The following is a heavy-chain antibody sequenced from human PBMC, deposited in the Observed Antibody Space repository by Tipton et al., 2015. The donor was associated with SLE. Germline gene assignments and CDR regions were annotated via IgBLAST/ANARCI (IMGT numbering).Heavy chain of an antibody. V-gene: IGHV3-48*03. J-gene: IGHJ4*02. Sequence: QLVQSGGGLVQPGGSLRLSCAASGFSFRSTDMTWVRQAPGKGLEWVSYISSSGLVMYYADSVKGRFTISRDNNKNSLFLQMTGLRPEDTAFYYCAKGGNGDKSGIYSWGQGTLVTVSS. CDR1: GFSFRSTD. CDR3: AKGGNGDKSGIYS. CDR2: ISSSGLVM. D-gene: IGHD4-23*01.